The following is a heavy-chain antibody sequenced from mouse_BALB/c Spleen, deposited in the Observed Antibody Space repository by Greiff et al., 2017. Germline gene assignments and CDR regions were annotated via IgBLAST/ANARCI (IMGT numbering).Heavy chain of an antibody. J-gene: IGHJ3*01. CDR2: ISSGGGST. Sequence: EVHLVEPGGGLVKPGGSLKLSCAASGFAFSSYDMSWVRQTPEKRLEWVAYISSGGGSTYYPDTVKGRFTISRDNAKNTLYLQMSSLKSEDTAMYYCARRAWFAYWGQGTLVTVSA. CDR1: GFAFSSYD. CDR3: ARRAWFAY. V-gene: IGHV5-12-1*01.